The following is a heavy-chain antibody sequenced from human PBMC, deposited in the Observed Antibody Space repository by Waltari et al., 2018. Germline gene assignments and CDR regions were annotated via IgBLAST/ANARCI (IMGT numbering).Heavy chain of an antibody. CDR2: IRNSGSTI. V-gene: IGHV3-48*03. J-gene: IGHJ4*02. Sequence: EVKLVESGGGLVQPGGSLRLSVEASGFVFRSFDMNWVRQAPGKGLEWIAHIRNSGSTIYYADSVKGRFSISRDNAKESLFLQMNSLRAEDTAVYYCARHGIRLGLYYFDYWGQGALVTVSS. CDR3: ARHGIRLGLYYFDY. D-gene: IGHD3-9*01. CDR1: GFVFRSFD.